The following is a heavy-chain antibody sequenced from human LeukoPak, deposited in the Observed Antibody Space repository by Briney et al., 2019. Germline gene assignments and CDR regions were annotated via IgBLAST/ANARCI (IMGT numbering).Heavy chain of an antibody. CDR3: ASPGGGDYDFWSGYQGVYYFDY. Sequence: SETLSLTCTVSGGSISSSSYYWGWIRQPPGKGLEWIGSIYYSGSTYYNPSLKSRVTISVDTSKNQFSLKLSSVTAADTAVYYCASPGGGDYDFWSGYQGVYYFDYWGQGTLVTVSS. D-gene: IGHD3-3*01. CDR2: IYYSGST. CDR1: GGSISSSSYY. J-gene: IGHJ4*02. V-gene: IGHV4-39*01.